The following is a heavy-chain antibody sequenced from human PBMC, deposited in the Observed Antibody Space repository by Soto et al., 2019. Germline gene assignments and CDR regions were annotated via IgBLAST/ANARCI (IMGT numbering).Heavy chain of an antibody. Sequence: QVQLVQSGAEVKKPGSSVKVSCKASGVTFSSYAISWVRQAPGQGLEWMGVIIPIFGNANYAQKFQGRVTITADESTRTAYMELSSLRSEDTAVNYCAKGSITIFGVVTNYYYYGLDVWGQGTTVTVSS. V-gene: IGHV1-69*01. CDR2: IIPIFGNA. CDR1: GVTFSSYA. J-gene: IGHJ6*02. CDR3: AKGSITIFGVVTNYYYYGLDV. D-gene: IGHD3-3*01.